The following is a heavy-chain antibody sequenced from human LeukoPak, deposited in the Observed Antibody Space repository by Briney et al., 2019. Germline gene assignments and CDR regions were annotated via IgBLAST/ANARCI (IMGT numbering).Heavy chain of an antibody. J-gene: IGHJ4*02. CDR2: IKYDGNEK. CDR1: GFLFSTYW. CDR3: VRESFSRGDFN. D-gene: IGHD7-27*01. Sequence: GGSLRLSCAASGFLFSTYWMTWVRQAPGKRLGWVATIKYDGNEKYYVDFVRGRFTISRDNAKNSLYLRMNRMPAEDTAVFYCVRESFSRGDFNWGQGTLVSVSS. V-gene: IGHV3-7*01.